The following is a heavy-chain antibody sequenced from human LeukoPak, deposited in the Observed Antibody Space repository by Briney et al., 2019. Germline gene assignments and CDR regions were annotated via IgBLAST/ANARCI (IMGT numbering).Heavy chain of an antibody. Sequence: GGSLRLSCAVSGFTVSSTFMSWVRHTPGKGLEWVSVIYSDGSGGSTHYADSVKGRFTISRDNPKNTLYLQMNSLRVEDTAVYYCTRKHDGGWYDYWGQGTLVTVSS. J-gene: IGHJ4*02. V-gene: IGHV3-53*05. CDR1: GFTVSSTF. CDR3: TRKHDGGWYDY. CDR2: IYSDGSGGST. D-gene: IGHD6-19*01.